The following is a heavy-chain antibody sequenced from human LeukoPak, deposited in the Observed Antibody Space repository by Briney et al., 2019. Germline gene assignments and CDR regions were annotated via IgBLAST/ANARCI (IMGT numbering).Heavy chain of an antibody. V-gene: IGHV6-1*01. D-gene: IGHD7-27*01. J-gene: IGHJ4*02. CDR1: GDSVSSNTAA. CDR2: TYYRSKWYN. CDR3: ERDVTGDLKLDY. Sequence: SQTLSLTCAISGDSVSSNTAAWNWIRQSPSRGLEWLGRTYYRSKWYNNYAVSVKSRITINPDTSKNQFSLQLDSVTPEDTAVYYCERDVTGDLKLDYWGQGPLVTVSS.